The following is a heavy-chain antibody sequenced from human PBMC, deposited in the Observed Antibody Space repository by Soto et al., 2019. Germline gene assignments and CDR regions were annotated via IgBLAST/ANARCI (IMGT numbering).Heavy chain of an antibody. D-gene: IGHD6-19*01. CDR3: AKSSSGWRNFDY. Sequence: GGSLRLSCAASGFTFSSYGMHWVRQAPGKGLEWVAVISYDGSNKYYADSVKGRFTISRDNSKNTLYLQMNSLRAEDTAVYYCAKSSSGWRNFDYWGQGTLVTVSS. J-gene: IGHJ4*02. CDR2: ISYDGSNK. CDR1: GFTFSSYG. V-gene: IGHV3-30*18.